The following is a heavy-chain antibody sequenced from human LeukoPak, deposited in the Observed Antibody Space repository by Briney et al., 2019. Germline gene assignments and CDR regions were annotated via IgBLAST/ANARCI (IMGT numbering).Heavy chain of an antibody. V-gene: IGHV1-46*01. J-gene: IGHJ4*02. Sequence: ASVKVSCKASGGTFSSYAISWVRQAPGQGLEWMGIINPSGGSTSYAQKFQGRVTMTRDTSTSTVYMELSSLRSEDTAVYYCARITMVRGVDDYWGQGTLVTVSS. CDR3: ARITMVRGVDDY. CDR2: INPSGGST. CDR1: GGTFSSYA. D-gene: IGHD3-10*01.